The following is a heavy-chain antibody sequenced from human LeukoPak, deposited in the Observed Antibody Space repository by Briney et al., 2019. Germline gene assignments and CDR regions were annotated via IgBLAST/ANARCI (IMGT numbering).Heavy chain of an antibody. CDR3: LKVPNYSSGY. D-gene: IGHD6-25*01. V-gene: IGHV3-64D*09. J-gene: IGHJ4*02. CDR2: ISSNGGST. CDR1: GFTFSTYA. Sequence: GGSLRLSCSASGFTFSTYAMHWVRQAPGKGVESVSTISSNGGSTYYADSVKGRFTISRDNSMNTLYLQMSSLTAEDTAVYYCLKVPNYSSGYWGQGTLVTVSS.